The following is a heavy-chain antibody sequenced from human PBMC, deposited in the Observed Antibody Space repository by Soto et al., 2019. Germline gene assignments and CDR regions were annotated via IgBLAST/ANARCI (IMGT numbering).Heavy chain of an antibody. V-gene: IGHV1-69*13. Sequence: SVKVSCKASGGTFSSYAISWVRQAPGQGLEWMGGIIPIFGTANYAQKFQGRVTITADESTSTAYMELSSLRSEDTAVYYCAREHIVVVTAIAYYYYGMDVWGQGTMVTVSS. CDR3: AREHIVVVTAIAYYYYGMDV. D-gene: IGHD2-21*02. CDR2: IIPIFGTA. CDR1: GGTFSSYA. J-gene: IGHJ6*02.